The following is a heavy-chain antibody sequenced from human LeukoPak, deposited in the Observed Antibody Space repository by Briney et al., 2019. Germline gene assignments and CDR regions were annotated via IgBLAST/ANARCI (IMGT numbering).Heavy chain of an antibody. Sequence: ASVKVSCKASGGTFSSYAISWVRQAPGQGLEWMGGIIPIFGTANYAQKFQGRVTITADESTSTAYLYLRNLRSDDTAVYYCVRLPLGYCSSTSCLDWGQGTLVTVSS. J-gene: IGHJ4*02. D-gene: IGHD2-2*01. CDR2: IIPIFGTA. CDR1: GGTFSSYA. CDR3: VRLPLGYCSSTSCLD. V-gene: IGHV1-69*13.